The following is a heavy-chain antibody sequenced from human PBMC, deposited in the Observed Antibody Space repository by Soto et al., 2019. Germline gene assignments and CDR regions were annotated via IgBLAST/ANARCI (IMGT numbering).Heavy chain of an antibody. V-gene: IGHV4-59*01. D-gene: IGHD2-15*01. J-gene: IGHJ6*03. CDR3: ARDSILYEQGYYYYYMDV. CDR1: GGSINSYY. Sequence: PSETLSLTCTVSGGSINSYYWSWIRQPPGKGLEWIGYIYYSGSTNYNPSLKSRVTISVDTSKNQFSLKLSSVTAADTAVYYCARDSILYEQGYYYYYMDVWGKGTTVTVSS. CDR2: IYYSGST.